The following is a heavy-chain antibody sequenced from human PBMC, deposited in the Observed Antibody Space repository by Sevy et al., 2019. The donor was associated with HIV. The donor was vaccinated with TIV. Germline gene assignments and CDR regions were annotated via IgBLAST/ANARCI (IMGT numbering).Heavy chain of an antibody. Sequence: GGSLRLSCAASGFTFDDYAMHWVRQAPGKGLEWVSGISWNSAFIGYADSVKGRLTISRDNAKNSLCLQMNSLKPEDTAFYYCAKDGGSGSGPSAEYFHHWGQGTLVTVSS. CDR3: AKDGGSGSGPSAEYFHH. CDR2: ISWNSAFI. J-gene: IGHJ1*01. V-gene: IGHV3-9*01. D-gene: IGHD6-19*01. CDR1: GFTFDDYA.